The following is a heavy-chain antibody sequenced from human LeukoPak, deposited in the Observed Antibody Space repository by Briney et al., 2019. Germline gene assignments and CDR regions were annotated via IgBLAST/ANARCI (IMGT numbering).Heavy chain of an antibody. D-gene: IGHD3-10*01. CDR1: GGSFSGYY. V-gene: IGHV4-34*01. Sequence: PSETLSLTCAVYGGSFSGYYWSRIRQPPGKGLEWIGEINHSGSTNYNPSLKSRVTISVDTSKNQFSLKLSSVTAADTAVYYCARWYGSGSYYNDWFDPWGQGTLVTVSS. J-gene: IGHJ5*02. CDR3: ARWYGSGSYYNDWFDP. CDR2: INHSGST.